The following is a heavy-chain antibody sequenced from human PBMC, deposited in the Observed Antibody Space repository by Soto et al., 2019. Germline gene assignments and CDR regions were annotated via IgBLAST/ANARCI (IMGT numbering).Heavy chain of an antibody. D-gene: IGHD2-21*01. Sequence: PGGSLRLSCIASGFTFRNYAMAWVRQAPGEDLEWVSAIGTSGTPTLYADSVKSRFSISRDDSRNTVSLQMNSLGVEDTATYYCTRIMWSSRRDALDIWGQGNTVIVSS. CDR3: TRIMWSSRRDALDI. CDR1: GFTFRNYA. V-gene: IGHV3-23*01. CDR2: IGTSGTPT. J-gene: IGHJ6*02.